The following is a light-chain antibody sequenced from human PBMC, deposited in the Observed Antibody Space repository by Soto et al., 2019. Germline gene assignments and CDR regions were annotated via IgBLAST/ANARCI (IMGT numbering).Light chain of an antibody. V-gene: IGLV2-14*01. J-gene: IGLJ1*01. Sequence: QSALTQPASVSGSPGQSITISCTGTSSDVGGYDYVSWYQHHPGKAPKLMIYEVTNRPSGVSDRFSGSKSAYTASLTISGLQADDEADYYCSSYSGDSTPYVFATGTKLTVL. CDR1: SSDVGGYDY. CDR2: EVT. CDR3: SSYSGDSTPYV.